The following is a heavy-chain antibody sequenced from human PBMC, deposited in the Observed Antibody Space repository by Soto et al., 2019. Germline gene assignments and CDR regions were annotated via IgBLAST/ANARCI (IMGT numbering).Heavy chain of an antibody. CDR3: AIRHYMTPVTRYYYYCGMDV. CDR1: GGTFSSYA. D-gene: IGHD4-17*01. Sequence: QVQLVQSGAEVKKPGSSVKVSCKASGGTFSSYAISWVRQAPGQGLEWMGGIIPIFGTANYAQKFQGRVTMAAGKATSAASLELSSLQSEDTAVYYCAIRHYMTPVTRYYYYCGMDVGGQGTTVTVSS. CDR2: IIPIFGTA. V-gene: IGHV1-69*14. J-gene: IGHJ6*02.